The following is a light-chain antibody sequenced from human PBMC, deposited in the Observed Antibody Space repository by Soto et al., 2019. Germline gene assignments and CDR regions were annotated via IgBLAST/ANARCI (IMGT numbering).Light chain of an antibody. CDR1: VSEVAGYTY. Sequence: QSALTQPASVSGSPGQSITISCTGAVSEVAGYTYVSWYQQHPGKGPKVIIYDVSNRPSGVSNRFSGSKSGTTASLTISGLQAEDAAEYYCSSFTSILGLFGGGTKLTVL. CDR2: DVS. V-gene: IGLV2-14*03. J-gene: IGLJ2*01. CDR3: SSFTSILGL.